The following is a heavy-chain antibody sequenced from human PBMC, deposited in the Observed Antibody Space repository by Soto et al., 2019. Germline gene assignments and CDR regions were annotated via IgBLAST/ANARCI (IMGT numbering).Heavy chain of an antibody. Sequence: QVQLVQSGAEVKKPGSSVKVSCKASGGTFSSYAISWVRQAPGQGLEWMGGIIPIFGTANYAQKFQGRVTITADESTSTAYMELSSLRSXDTAVXYCARESRYCSGGXXYFXPGIDYWGQGTLVTVSS. CDR3: ARESRYCSGGXXYFXPGIDY. J-gene: IGHJ4*02. D-gene: IGHD2-15*01. CDR1: GGTFSSYA. V-gene: IGHV1-69*12. CDR2: IIPIFGTA.